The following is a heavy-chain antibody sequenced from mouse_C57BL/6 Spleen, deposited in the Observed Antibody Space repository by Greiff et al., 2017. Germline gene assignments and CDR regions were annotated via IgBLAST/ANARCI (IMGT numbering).Heavy chain of an antibody. D-gene: IGHD1-1*01. J-gene: IGHJ1*03. Sequence: EVQLVESGGGLVKPGGSLKLSCAASGFTFSSYAMSWVRQTPEKRLEWVATISDGGSYTYYPDNVKGRFTISRDNAKNNLYLQMSHLKSEDTAMYYCARDLDYYGSSLLYWYFDVWGTGTTVTVSS. CDR2: ISDGGSYT. CDR1: GFTFSSYA. V-gene: IGHV5-4*01. CDR3: ARDLDYYGSSLLYWYFDV.